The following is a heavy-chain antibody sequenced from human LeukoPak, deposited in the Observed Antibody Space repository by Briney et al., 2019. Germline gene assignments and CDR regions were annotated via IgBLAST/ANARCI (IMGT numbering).Heavy chain of an antibody. J-gene: IGHJ5*02. D-gene: IGHD6-13*01. CDR3: ARDEIAAAGTYADNWFDP. Sequence: ASVKVSCKASGYTFTGYYMHWVRQAPGQGLEWMGWINPNSGGTNYAQKFQGRVTMTRDTSISTAYMELSRLRSDDTAVYYCARDEIAAAGTYADNWFDPWGQRTLVTVSS. CDR2: INPNSGGT. CDR1: GYTFTGYY. V-gene: IGHV1-2*02.